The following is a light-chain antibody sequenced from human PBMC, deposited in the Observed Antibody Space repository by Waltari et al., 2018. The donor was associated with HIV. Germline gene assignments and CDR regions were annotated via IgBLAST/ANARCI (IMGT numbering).Light chain of an antibody. CDR3: QQTFAVPLS. J-gene: IGKJ4*01. CDR2: GSS. CDR1: VFVNLY. Sequence: DVQMTQSPSSLSASVGDRVTITCRTSVFVNLYLNWYQHRPGEAPKLLIYGSSILQSGVPSRFSGSGSGTNFVLTISGLRPEDSATYYCQQTFAVPLSFGAGTKVEI. V-gene: IGKV1-39*01.